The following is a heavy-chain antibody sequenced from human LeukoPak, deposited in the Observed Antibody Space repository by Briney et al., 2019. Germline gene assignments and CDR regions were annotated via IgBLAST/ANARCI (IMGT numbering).Heavy chain of an antibody. CDR1: GYTFTGYY. D-gene: IGHD1-20*01. J-gene: IGHJ4*02. V-gene: IGHV1-2*02. CDR3: AREVGLKVTGTTGFDY. Sequence: GASVKVSCKASGYTFTGYYMHWVRQAPGQGLEWMGWINPNSGGTNYAQKFQGRVTMTGDTSISTAYMELSRLRSDDTAVYYCAREVGLKVTGTTGFDYWGQGTLVTVSS. CDR2: INPNSGGT.